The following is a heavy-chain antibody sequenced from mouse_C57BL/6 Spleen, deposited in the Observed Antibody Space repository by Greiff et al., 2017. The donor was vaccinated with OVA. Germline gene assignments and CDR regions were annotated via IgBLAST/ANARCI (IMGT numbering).Heavy chain of an antibody. D-gene: IGHD6-1*01. V-gene: IGHV1-62-2*01. CDR1: GFSFTEYT. Sequence: VQLQQSGAELVKPGASVKLSCKASGFSFTEYTIHWVKQRSGQGLEWIGWFYPGSGSIKYNEKFKDKATLTADKSSSTVYMVLSMLTSEDTAVYFSARHEKGLPFAYWGQGTLVTDSA. CDR2: FYPGSGSI. CDR3: ARHEKGLPFAY. J-gene: IGHJ3*01.